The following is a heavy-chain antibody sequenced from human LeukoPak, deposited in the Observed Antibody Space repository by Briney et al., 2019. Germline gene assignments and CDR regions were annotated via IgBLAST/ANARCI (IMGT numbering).Heavy chain of an antibody. CDR2: ISSSSSYI. J-gene: IGHJ3*02. Sequence: KPGGSLRLSCEASGFTFSSYWMSWVRQAPGKGLEWVSSISSSSSYIYYADSVKGRFTISRDNAKNSLYLQMNSLRAEDTAVYYCARDIFQMATTYSPDAFDIWGQGTMVTVSS. CDR1: GFTFSSYW. D-gene: IGHD5-24*01. CDR3: ARDIFQMATTYSPDAFDI. V-gene: IGHV3-21*01.